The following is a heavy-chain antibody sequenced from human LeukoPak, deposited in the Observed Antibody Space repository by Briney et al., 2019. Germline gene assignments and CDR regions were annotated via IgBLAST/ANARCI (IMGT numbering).Heavy chain of an antibody. Sequence: SETLSLTCTVSGGSISSYYWSWIRQPAGKGLEWIGYIYYSGSTNYNPSLKSRVTISVDTSKNQFSLKLSSVTAADTAVYYCARVDYDSSGYLPPWWFDPWGQGTLVTVSS. CDR1: GGSISSYY. CDR3: ARVDYDSSGYLPPWWFDP. CDR2: IYYSGST. J-gene: IGHJ5*02. D-gene: IGHD3-22*01. V-gene: IGHV4-59*01.